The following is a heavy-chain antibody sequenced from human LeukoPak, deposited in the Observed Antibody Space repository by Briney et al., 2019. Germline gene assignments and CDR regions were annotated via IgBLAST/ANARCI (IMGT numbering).Heavy chain of an antibody. CDR2: INPRGGST. V-gene: IGHV1-46*01. CDR1: GYTFTTYY. Sequence: ASVKVSCKASGYTFTTYYMHWVRQAPGQGLEWVGIINPRGGSTTYAQKFQGRVTMTRDTSTSTVYMELSTEKSDDTAVYYCARGGGPGNYPFDFWGQGTLVTVSS. J-gene: IGHJ4*02. D-gene: IGHD1-7*01. CDR3: ARGGGPGNYPFDF.